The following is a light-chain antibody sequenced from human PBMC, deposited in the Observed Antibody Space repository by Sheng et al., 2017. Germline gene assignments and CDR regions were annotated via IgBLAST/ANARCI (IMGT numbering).Light chain of an antibody. CDR2: KAS. V-gene: IGKV1-5*03. Sequence: DIQMTQSPSTLSASVGDRVTITCRASQSINTLLAWYQQKPGKAPKLLIYKASNLESGVPSRFSGRGSGTEFTLTISSLQPDDFASYYCQQYNRYSTFGQGTKLEI. CDR1: QSINTL. CDR3: QQYNRYST. J-gene: IGKJ2*01.